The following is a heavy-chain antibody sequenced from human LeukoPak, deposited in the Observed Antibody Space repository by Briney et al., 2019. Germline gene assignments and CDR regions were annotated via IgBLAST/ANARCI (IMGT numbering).Heavy chain of an antibody. CDR2: ISYDGSNK. CDR3: ARILYSSSWGTFDP. V-gene: IGHV3-30-3*01. CDR1: GFTFSSYA. Sequence: TGGTLSLSCAASGFTFSSYAMHWVRQAPGKGLVGVVVISYDGSNKYYADSVKGRFTISRDNSKNTLYQQMNSLRAEDTAVYYCARILYSSSWGTFDPWGQGTLVTVSS. J-gene: IGHJ5*02. D-gene: IGHD6-13*01.